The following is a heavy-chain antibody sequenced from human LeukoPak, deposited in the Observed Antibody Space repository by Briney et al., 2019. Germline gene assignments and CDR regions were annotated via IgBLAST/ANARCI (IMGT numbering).Heavy chain of an antibody. CDR2: INPNSGGT. CDR1: GYTFTGYY. CDR3: ASRGSSSMGKGWFDP. J-gene: IGHJ5*02. Sequence: ASVKVSCKASGYTFTGYYMHWVRQAPGQGLEWMGWINPNSGGTNYAQKFQGRVTMTRDTSISTACMELSRLRSDDTAVYYCASRGSSSMGKGWFDPWGQGTLVTVSS. V-gene: IGHV1-2*02. D-gene: IGHD6-6*01.